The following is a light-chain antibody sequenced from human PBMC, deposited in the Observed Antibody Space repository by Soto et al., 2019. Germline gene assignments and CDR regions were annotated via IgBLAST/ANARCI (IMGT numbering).Light chain of an antibody. CDR2: GAS. Sequence: EIVMTQSPATLSVSPGERATLSCRASQSVSSNLAWYQQKPGRAPRLLIYGASSRATGIPDRFSGSGSGTDFTLTISRLEPEDFAMYYCQQYGNSPRTFGQGTKVDIK. V-gene: IGKV3-20*01. J-gene: IGKJ1*01. CDR1: QSVSSN. CDR3: QQYGNSPRT.